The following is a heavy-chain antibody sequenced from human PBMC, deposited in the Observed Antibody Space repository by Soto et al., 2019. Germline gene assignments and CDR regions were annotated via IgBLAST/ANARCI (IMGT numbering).Heavy chain of an antibody. Sequence: ASVKVSCTASGYTFTSYYMHWVRQAPGQGLEWMGIINPSGGSTSYAQKFQGRVTMTRDTSTSTVYMELSSLRSEDTAVYYCAIDQDTYAFDPWGQGTLVTVSS. D-gene: IGHD2-15*01. V-gene: IGHV1-46*01. J-gene: IGHJ5*02. CDR3: AIDQDTYAFDP. CDR1: GYTFTSYY. CDR2: INPSGGST.